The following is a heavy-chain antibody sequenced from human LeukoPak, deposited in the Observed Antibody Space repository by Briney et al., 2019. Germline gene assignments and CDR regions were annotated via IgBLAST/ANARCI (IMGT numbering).Heavy chain of an antibody. V-gene: IGHV4-4*07. CDR3: ARGQGSSSNTGHLHYGMDV. D-gene: IGHD6-13*01. Sequence: PSETLSLTCTVSGNSISSYYWSWIRQPAGKGLEWIGRIYTSGNTNYNPSLKSRVTMSVDTSKNQFSLKLSSVTAADTAVYYCARGQGSSSNTGHLHYGMDVWGQGTTVTVSS. CDR1: GNSISSYY. J-gene: IGHJ6*02. CDR2: IYTSGNT.